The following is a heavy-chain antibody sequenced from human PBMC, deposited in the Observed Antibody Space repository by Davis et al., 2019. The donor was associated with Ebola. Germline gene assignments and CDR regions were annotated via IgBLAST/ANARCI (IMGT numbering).Heavy chain of an antibody. Sequence: PGGSLRLSCAASGFTFSSYAMHWVRQAPGKGLEWVAVISYDGSNKYYADSVKGRFTISRDNSKNTLYLQMNSLRAEDTAVYYCARGREDNCSSTSCYSNFDYWGQGTLVTVSS. CDR2: ISYDGSNK. CDR1: GFTFSSYA. CDR3: ARGREDNCSSTSCYSNFDY. V-gene: IGHV3-30-3*01. J-gene: IGHJ4*02. D-gene: IGHD2-2*02.